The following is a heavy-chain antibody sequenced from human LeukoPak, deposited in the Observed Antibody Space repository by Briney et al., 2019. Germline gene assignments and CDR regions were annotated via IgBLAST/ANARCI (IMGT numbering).Heavy chain of an antibody. CDR1: SYTFTNYA. J-gene: IGHJ4*02. V-gene: IGHV1-18*01. CDR2: ISAYNGNT. D-gene: IGHD6-13*01. CDR3: ATDPRESFRSVYSSSY. Sequence: ASVKVSCKASSYTFTNYAFTWVRQAPGQGLEWMGWISAYNGNTNYAQKLQGRVTMTTDTSTSTAYMELRSLRSDDTAVYYCATDPRESFRSVYSSSYWGQGTLVTVSS.